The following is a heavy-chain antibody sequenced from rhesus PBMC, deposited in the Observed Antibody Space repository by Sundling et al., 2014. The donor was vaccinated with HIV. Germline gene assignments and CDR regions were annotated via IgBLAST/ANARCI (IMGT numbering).Heavy chain of an antibody. CDR1: GGSISSNY. J-gene: IGHJ4*01. CDR3: AIVPKYYEDDVGLPYFSPLDY. Sequence: QLQLQESGPGLVKPSETLSVTCAVSGGSISSNYWSWIRQAPGKGLEWIGYIGGSSGNTYYQSSLKSRVTISTDTSRNQFSLKLTSVTAADTAVYYCAIVPKYYEDDVGLPYFSPLDYWGRGVLVTVSS. V-gene: IGHV4-165*01. D-gene: IGHD3-9*01. CDR2: IGGSSGNT.